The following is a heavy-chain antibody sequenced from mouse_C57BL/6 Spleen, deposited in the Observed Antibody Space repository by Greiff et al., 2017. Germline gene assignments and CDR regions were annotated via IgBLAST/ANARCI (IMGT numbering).Heavy chain of an antibody. D-gene: IGHD1-1*01. J-gene: IGHJ2*01. Sequence: VQLQQSGAELARPGASVKLSCKASGYTFTSYGISWVKQRTGQGLEWIGEIYPRSGNTYYNAKFKGQATLTADKSSSTAYMELRSRTSEDSAGYCCAREGYYYYGSSLFDYWGQGTTLTVSS. CDR2: IYPRSGNT. V-gene: IGHV1-81*01. CDR1: GYTFTSYG. CDR3: AREGYYYYGSSLFDY.